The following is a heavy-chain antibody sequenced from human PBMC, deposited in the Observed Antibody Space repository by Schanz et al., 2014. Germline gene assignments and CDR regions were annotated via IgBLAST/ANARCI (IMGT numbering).Heavy chain of an antibody. D-gene: IGHD4-17*01. J-gene: IGHJ4*02. CDR3: VRDTDYHFDY. V-gene: IGHV3-7*01. CDR1: GFTFSRYW. CDR2: IKQDGSAK. Sequence: VQLVESGGGVVQPGGSLRLCCVASGFTFSRYWMTWVRQAPGKGLEWVANIKQDGSAKNYVDSVKGRFTISRDNPKNSLCLQMNSLRAEDTAVYYCVRDTDYHFDYWGQGTLVTVSS.